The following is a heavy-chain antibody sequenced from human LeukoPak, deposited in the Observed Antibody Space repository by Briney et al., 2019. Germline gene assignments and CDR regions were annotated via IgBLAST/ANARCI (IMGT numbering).Heavy chain of an antibody. J-gene: IGHJ4*02. D-gene: IGHD3-16*01. CDR1: GGSITSGSYY. V-gene: IGHV4-61*02. CDR3: ARVLDGYVFDY. Sequence: SETLSLTCTVSGGSITSGSYYWSWIRQSAGKGLEWIGRINTRGSTNYNASLKSRVTMFVDTSKNEFSLKLSSVTAADTAVYYCARVLDGYVFDYWGQGTLVTVSS. CDR2: INTRGST.